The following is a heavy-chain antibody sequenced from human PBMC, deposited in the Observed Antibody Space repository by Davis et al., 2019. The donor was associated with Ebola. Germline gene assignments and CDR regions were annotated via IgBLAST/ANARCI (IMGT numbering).Heavy chain of an antibody. J-gene: IGHJ5*02. V-gene: IGHV3-7*01. CDR3: ARDFGIGELFFENWFDP. D-gene: IGHD3-10*01. CDR2: IKQDGSEK. Sequence: GESLKISCAASGFTFSSYWMSWVCQAPGKGLEWVANIKQDGSEKYYVDSVKGRFTISRDNAKNSLYLQMNSLRAEDTAVYYCARDFGIGELFFENWFDPWGQGTLVTVSS. CDR1: GFTFSSYW.